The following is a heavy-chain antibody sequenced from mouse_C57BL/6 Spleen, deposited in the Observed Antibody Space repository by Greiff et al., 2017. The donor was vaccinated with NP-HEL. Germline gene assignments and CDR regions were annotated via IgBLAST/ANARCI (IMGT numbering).Heavy chain of an antibody. CDR3: ARHESNYYFDY. V-gene: IGHV5-9*01. J-gene: IGHJ2*01. CDR1: GFTFSSYT. D-gene: IGHD2-5*01. CDR2: ISGGGGNT. Sequence: EVNVVESGGGLVKPGGSLKLSCAASGFTFSSYTMSWVRQTPEKRLEWVATISGGGGNTYYPDSVKGRFTISRDNAKNTLYLQMSSLRSEDTALYYCARHESNYYFDYWGQGTTLTVSS.